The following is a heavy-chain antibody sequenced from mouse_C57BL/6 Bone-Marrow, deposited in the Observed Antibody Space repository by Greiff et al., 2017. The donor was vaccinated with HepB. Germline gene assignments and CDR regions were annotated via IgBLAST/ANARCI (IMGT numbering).Heavy chain of an antibody. CDR2: INPNYGTT. CDR3: ARGGYYDYTPAWFAY. Sequence: VQLQQSGPELVKPGASVKISCKASGYSFTDYNMNWVKQRNGKSLEWIGVINPNYGTTSYNQKFKGKATLTVDQSSSTAYRQLNSLTSEDSAVYYCARGGYYDYTPAWFAYWGQGTLVTVSA. CDR1: GYSFTDYN. J-gene: IGHJ3*01. D-gene: IGHD2-4*01. V-gene: IGHV1-39*01.